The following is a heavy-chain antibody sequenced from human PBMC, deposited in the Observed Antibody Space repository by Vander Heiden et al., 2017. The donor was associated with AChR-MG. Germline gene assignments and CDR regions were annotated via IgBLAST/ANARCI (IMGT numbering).Heavy chain of an antibody. CDR2: IIPILGTA. Sequence: QVQLVQSGAAVKTPGSSVKVSCKASGGPFSSYAISWVRQAPGQGLEWMGVIIPILGTANYAQKFQGRVTITADKSTSTAYMELSSLRSEDTAVYDCARASPSHSGSYYEFDYWGQGTLVTVSS. CDR1: GGPFSSYA. D-gene: IGHD1-26*01. J-gene: IGHJ4*02. CDR3: ARASPSHSGSYYEFDY. V-gene: IGHV1-69*06.